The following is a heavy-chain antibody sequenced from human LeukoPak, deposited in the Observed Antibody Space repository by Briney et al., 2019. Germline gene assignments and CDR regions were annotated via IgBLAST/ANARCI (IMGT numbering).Heavy chain of an antibody. Sequence: SVKVSCKASGGTFSSYAISWVRQAPGQGLEWMGRIIPIFGTANYAQKFQGRVTITTDESTSTAYMELSSLRSEDTAVYYCARDMTELYYYYMDVWGKGTTVTVSS. CDR1: GGTFSSYA. D-gene: IGHD2-21*02. V-gene: IGHV1-69*05. J-gene: IGHJ6*03. CDR3: ARDMTELYYYYMDV. CDR2: IIPIFGTA.